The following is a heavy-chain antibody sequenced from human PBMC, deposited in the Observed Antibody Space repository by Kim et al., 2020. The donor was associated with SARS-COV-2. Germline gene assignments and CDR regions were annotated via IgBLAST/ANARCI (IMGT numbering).Heavy chain of an antibody. Sequence: SETLSLTCAVYGGSFSGYYWSWIRQPPGKGLEWIGEINHSGSTNYNPSLKSRVTISVDTSKNQFSLKLSSVTAAHTAVYYCARGRRRNYYYYGMDVWGQGTTVTVSS. CDR1: GGSFSGYY. CDR2: INHSGST. J-gene: IGHJ6*02. CDR3: ARGRRRNYYYYGMDV. V-gene: IGHV4-34*01.